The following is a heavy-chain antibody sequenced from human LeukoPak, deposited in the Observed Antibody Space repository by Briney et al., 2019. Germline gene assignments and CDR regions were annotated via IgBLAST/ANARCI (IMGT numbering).Heavy chain of an antibody. V-gene: IGHV3-53*01. J-gene: IGHJ4*02. CDR3: ARVMLRYFDWSPYYFDY. CDR1: GFTVSSNY. CDR2: IYSGGST. D-gene: IGHD3-9*01. Sequence: GGSLRLSCAASGFTVSSNYMSWVRQAPGKGLEWVSVIYSGGSTYYADSVKGRFTISRDNSKNTLYLQMNSLRAEDTAVYYCARVMLRYFDWSPYYFDYWGQGTLVTISS.